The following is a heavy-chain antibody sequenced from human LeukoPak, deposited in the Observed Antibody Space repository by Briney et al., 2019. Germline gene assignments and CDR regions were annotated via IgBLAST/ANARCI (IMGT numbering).Heavy chain of an antibody. V-gene: IGHV1-69*04. Sequence: ASVKVSCKASGGTFSSYAISWVRQAPGQGLEWMGRIIPILGIANYAQKFQGRVTITADKSTSTAYMELSSLRSEDTAVYYCARVVVYGSGSYYYGMDVWGQGTTVTVSS. CDR2: IIPILGIA. CDR3: ARVVVYGSGSYYYGMDV. CDR1: GGTFSSYA. D-gene: IGHD3-10*01. J-gene: IGHJ6*02.